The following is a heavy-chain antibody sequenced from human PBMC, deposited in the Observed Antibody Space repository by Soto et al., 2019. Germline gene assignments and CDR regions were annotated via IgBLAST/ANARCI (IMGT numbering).Heavy chain of an antibody. Sequence: PGGSLRLSCAASGFTFSSYAMSWVRQAPGKGLEWVSAISGSGGSTYYADSVKGRFTISRDNSKNTLYLQMNSLRAEDTAVYYCAKDPEIQYYYYGMDVWGQGTTVTVSS. V-gene: IGHV3-23*01. J-gene: IGHJ6*02. CDR1: GFTFSSYA. CDR3: AKDPEIQYYYYGMDV. CDR2: ISGSGGST.